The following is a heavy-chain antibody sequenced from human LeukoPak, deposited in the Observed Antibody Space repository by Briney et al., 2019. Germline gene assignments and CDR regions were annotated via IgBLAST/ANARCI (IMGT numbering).Heavy chain of an antibody. CDR2: IIPILGIA. J-gene: IGHJ4*02. V-gene: IGHV1-69*04. CDR1: GGTFSSYA. Sequence: ASVKVSCKASGGTFSSYAMSWVRQAPGQGLEWMGRIIPILGIANYAQKFQGRVTITADKSTSTAYMELSSLRSEDTAVYYCARAARDGYYFDYWGQGTLVTVPS. CDR3: ARAARDGYYFDY.